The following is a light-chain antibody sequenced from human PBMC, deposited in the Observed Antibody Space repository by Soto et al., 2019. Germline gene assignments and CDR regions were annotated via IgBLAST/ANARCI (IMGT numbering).Light chain of an antibody. CDR1: SSDVGDSRY. Sequence: QSALTQPRSVSGSPGQSVTISCTETSSDVGDSRYVSWYQQHPGKAPKLLIYDVTKRPSGVPDRFSGSKSDNTASLTTSGLQAEDEADYYCCSYSGSYTVMFDGGT. CDR3: CSYSGSYTVM. V-gene: IGLV2-11*01. J-gene: IGLJ3*02. CDR2: DVT.